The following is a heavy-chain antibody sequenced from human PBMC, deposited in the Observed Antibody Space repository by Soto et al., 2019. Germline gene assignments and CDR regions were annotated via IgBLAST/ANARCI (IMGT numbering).Heavy chain of an antibody. J-gene: IGHJ4*02. V-gene: IGHV3-23*01. D-gene: IGHD6-13*01. CDR3: AKVSSSWYAGFFDL. CDR1: GFTFSSYA. CDR2: LSDSGDSI. Sequence: GGSLRLSCAASGFTFSSYAMHWVRQAPGKGLEWVSGLSDSGDSIYYADSVKGRFTIYRDNSMNTLYLQMNTLRVEDTAVYYCAKVSSSWYAGFFDLWGQGTLVTV.